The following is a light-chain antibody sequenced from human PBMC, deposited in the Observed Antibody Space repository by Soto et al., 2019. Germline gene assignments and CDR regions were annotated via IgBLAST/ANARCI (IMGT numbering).Light chain of an antibody. Sequence: EILLTQSPATLSLSPGERATLSCRASQSVSSYLAWYQQKPDQAPRLLIYDASNRATGIPARFSGSGSGTDFTLTISSLEPEDFAVYYCQQRSNWPPSLTFGGGTKVDIK. J-gene: IGKJ4*01. V-gene: IGKV3-11*01. CDR2: DAS. CDR1: QSVSSY. CDR3: QQRSNWPPSLT.